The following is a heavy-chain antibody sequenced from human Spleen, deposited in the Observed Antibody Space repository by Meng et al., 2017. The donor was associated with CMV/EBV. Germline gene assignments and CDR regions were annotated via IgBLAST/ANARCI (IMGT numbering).Heavy chain of an antibody. V-gene: IGHV3-74*01. CDR2: INSDGRSI. CDR3: ATEKNSAFDV. J-gene: IGHJ3*01. D-gene: IGHD2/OR15-2a*01. Sequence: GESLKISCVASGFSFSSYWMYWVRQAPGKGLVWVSRINSDGRSISYADSVKGRFTISRDNAKTSLFLQMTSLRAEDTAVYYCATEKNSAFDVWGQGTMVTVSS. CDR1: GFSFSSYW.